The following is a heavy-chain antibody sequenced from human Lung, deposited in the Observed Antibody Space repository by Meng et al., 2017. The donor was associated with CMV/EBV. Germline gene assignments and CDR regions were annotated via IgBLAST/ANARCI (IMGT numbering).Heavy chain of an antibody. Sequence: ASVKVSCKASGYTFTSYGISWVRQAPGQGLEWMGWISAYNGNTNYAQKLQGRVTMTTDTSTSTAYMELRSLRSDDTAVYYCARVRYYDFWSGYFNGMDVWGHGTTXTVSS. CDR2: ISAYNGNT. CDR3: ARVRYYDFWSGYFNGMDV. D-gene: IGHD3-3*01. CDR1: GYTFTSYG. J-gene: IGHJ6*02. V-gene: IGHV1-18*01.